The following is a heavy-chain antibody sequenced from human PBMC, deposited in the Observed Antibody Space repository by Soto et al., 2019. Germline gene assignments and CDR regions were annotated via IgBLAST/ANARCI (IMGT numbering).Heavy chain of an antibody. D-gene: IGHD3-22*01. J-gene: IGHJ5*02. V-gene: IGHV1-18*01. CDR3: ARDGQDYYDSVWFDP. CDR2: ISAYNGNT. CDR1: GYTFTSYG. Sequence: QVQLVQSGAEVKKPGASVKVSGKASGYTFTSYGISWVRQAPGQGLEWMGWISAYNGNTNYAQKLQGRVTMTTDTSTSTAYMELRSLRSDDRAVYYCARDGQDYYDSVWFDPWGQGTLVTVSS.